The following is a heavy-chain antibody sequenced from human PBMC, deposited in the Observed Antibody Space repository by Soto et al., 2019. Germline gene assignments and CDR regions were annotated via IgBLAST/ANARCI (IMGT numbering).Heavy chain of an antibody. D-gene: IGHD2-15*01. CDR3: ARWGGYCSGGSCSNWFDP. CDR1: GYTFTSYG. Sequence: QVQLVQSGAEVKKPGASVKVSCKASGYTFTSYGISWVRQAPGQGLEWMGWISAYNGNTNYAQKLQGRVTMTTDTATSTAYMELRSLRSVDTAVYCCARWGGYCSGGSCSNWFDPWGQGTLVTVSS. V-gene: IGHV1-18*01. CDR2: ISAYNGNT. J-gene: IGHJ5*02.